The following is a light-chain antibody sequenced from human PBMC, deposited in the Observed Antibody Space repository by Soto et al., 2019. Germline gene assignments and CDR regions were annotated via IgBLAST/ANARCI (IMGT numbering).Light chain of an antibody. Sequence: QSVLTQPASVSGSPGQSITISCTGTGSDVGGYNFVSWYQQHPGKAPKFIIYDVASRPSGVSNRFSGSKSGNTASLTISGLQAEDEADYYCSSYTSAGTYVFGAGTKVTVL. V-gene: IGLV2-14*03. CDR1: GSDVGGYNF. J-gene: IGLJ1*01. CDR3: SSYTSAGTYV. CDR2: DVA.